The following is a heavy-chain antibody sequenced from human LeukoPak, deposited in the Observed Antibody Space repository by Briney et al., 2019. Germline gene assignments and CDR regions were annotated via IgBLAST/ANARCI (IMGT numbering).Heavy chain of an antibody. CDR1: GGSISSYY. CDR2: IYYSGST. Sequence: SETLSLTCTVSGGSISSYYWSWIRQPPGRGLEWIGYIYYSGSTNYNPSLKSRVTISVDTSKNQFSLKLSSVTAADTAVYYCASWSHRDAFDIWGQGTMVTVSS. D-gene: IGHD3-16*02. J-gene: IGHJ3*02. V-gene: IGHV4-59*01. CDR3: ASWSHRDAFDI.